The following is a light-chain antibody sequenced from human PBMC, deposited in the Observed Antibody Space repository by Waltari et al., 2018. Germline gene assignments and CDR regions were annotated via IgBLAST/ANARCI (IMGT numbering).Light chain of an antibody. CDR2: EVS. V-gene: IGLV2-14*01. J-gene: IGLJ3*02. CDR1: CSDVGGYNY. CDR3: SSYTTTTWV. Sequence: QSALTQPASVSGSPGQSITISCTGTCSDVGGYNYVSWYQQHPGKAPKLIIYEVSNRPSGISNRFSGSKSGSTASLTISGLQAEDEADYYCSSYTTTTWVFGGGTKLTVL.